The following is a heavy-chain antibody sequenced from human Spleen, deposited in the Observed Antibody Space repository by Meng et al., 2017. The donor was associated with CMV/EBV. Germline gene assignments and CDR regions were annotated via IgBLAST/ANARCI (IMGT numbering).Heavy chain of an antibody. V-gene: IGHV4-30-4*08. CDR1: GDSINSCHNY. J-gene: IGHJ4*02. Sequence: SETLSLTCTVSGDSINSCHNYWSWIRQPPGKGLEWIGYIYYSGSTYYNPSLKSRFTISVDTSRKQFSLKVSSVSAADTAVYYCARADTASVRVYFDYWGQGALVTVSS. D-gene: IGHD5-18*01. CDR3: ARADTASVRVYFDY. CDR2: IYYSGST.